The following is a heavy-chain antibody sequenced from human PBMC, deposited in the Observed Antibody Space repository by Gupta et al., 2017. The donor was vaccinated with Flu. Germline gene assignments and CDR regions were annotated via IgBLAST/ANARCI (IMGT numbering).Heavy chain of an antibody. Sequence: SLSTRGTRVSWIRQTPGKALEWRAQIDWDAEECYSTSLKTRLTISKETSRNQVVLKMTNMDPVETATYYCARWYDGDCLDYWGQGALVTVSS. D-gene: IGHD1-1*01. CDR2: IDWDAEE. CDR3: ARWYDGDCLDY. V-gene: IGHV2-70D*14. CDR1: SLSTRGTR. J-gene: IGHJ4*02.